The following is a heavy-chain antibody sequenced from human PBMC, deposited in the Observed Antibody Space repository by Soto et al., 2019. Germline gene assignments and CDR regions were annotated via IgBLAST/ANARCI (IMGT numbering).Heavy chain of an antibody. J-gene: IGHJ5*02. CDR1: GGSISSYY. CDR3: ARGGGYYDRYNWFDP. V-gene: IGHV4-59*01. D-gene: IGHD3-22*01. Sequence: SETLSLTCTVSGGSISSYYWSWIRQPPGKGLEWIGYIYYSGSTNYNPSLKSRVTISVDTSKNQFSLKLSSVTAADTAVYYCARGGGYYDRYNWFDPWGQGTLVTVSS. CDR2: IYYSGST.